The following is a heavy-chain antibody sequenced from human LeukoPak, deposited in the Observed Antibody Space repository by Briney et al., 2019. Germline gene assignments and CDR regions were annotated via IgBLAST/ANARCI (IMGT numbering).Heavy chain of an antibody. CDR2: IGDNGGNT. Sequence: PGGSLRLSCAASGFTFSSYAMSWVRQTPRTGLEWVSGIGDNGGNTYYADSVKGRFTISRDNSKNTLFLQMNSLRAEDTAVYYRAKIPVSYSSGWSNFDYWGQGTLVTVSS. J-gene: IGHJ4*02. D-gene: IGHD3-22*01. CDR3: AKIPVSYSSGWSNFDY. CDR1: GFTFSSYA. V-gene: IGHV3-23*01.